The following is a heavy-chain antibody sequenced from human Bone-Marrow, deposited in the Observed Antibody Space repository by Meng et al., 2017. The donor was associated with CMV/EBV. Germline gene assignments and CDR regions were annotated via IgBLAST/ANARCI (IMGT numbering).Heavy chain of an antibody. CDR1: GFTFSSYS. V-gene: IGHV3-21*01. D-gene: IGHD2-2*01. CDR3: AREKGYGSSTSCYSTFDY. J-gene: IGHJ4*02. CDR2: ISSNSSYI. Sequence: GGSLRLSCAASGFTFSSYSMNWVRQAPGKGLEWVSSISSNSSYIYYADSVKGRFTISRDNAKNSLYLQMNSLRAEDTAVYYCAREKGYGSSTSCYSTFDYWGQGTLVTVSS.